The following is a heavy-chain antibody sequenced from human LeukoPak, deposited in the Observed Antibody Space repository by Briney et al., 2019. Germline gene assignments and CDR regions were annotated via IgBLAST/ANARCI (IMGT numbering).Heavy chain of an antibody. D-gene: IGHD2-2*01. CDR2: INPNSGGT. CDR1: GYTFTGYY. Sequence: ASVKVSCKASGYTFTGYYMHWVRQAPGQGLEWMGWINPNSGGTNYAQKFQGRVTMTRDTSISTAYMELSRLRSDDTAVYYCATDHCSSTSCYPDYWRQGTLVTVSS. V-gene: IGHV1-2*02. CDR3: ATDHCSSTSCYPDY. J-gene: IGHJ4*02.